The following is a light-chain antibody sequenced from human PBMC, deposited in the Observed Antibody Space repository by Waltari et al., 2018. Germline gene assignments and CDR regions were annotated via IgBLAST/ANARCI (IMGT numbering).Light chain of an antibody. CDR1: SSDVGGYNY. CDR2: DVS. CDR3: SSYTSSSTSHVV. Sequence: QSALTQPASVSGSPGQSITISCTGTSSDVGGYNYVSWYQQHPGEAPKLMIYDVSNRPAGVSSRCSGSKSGNTASLTISGLQAEDEADYYCSSYTSSSTSHVVFGGGTKLTVL. V-gene: IGLV2-14*01. J-gene: IGLJ2*01.